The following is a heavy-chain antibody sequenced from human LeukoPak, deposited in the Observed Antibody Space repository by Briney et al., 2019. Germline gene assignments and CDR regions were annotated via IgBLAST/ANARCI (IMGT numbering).Heavy chain of an antibody. V-gene: IGHV4-34*01. D-gene: IGHD3-16*01. CDR1: GGSFSPYY. J-gene: IGHJ4*02. CDR3: ARGGGPTDY. Sequence: SETLSLTCAVYGGSFSPYYWSWIRQSPDKGLEWIGEINHSRSTNYNPSLKSRVTISVDTSKNQFSLKLSSVTAADTAVYYCARGGGPTDYWGQGTLVTVSS. CDR2: INHSRST.